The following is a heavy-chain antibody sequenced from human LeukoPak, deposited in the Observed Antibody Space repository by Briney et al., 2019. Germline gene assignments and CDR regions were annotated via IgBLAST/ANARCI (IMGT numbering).Heavy chain of an antibody. CDR1: GFTFSDYY. V-gene: IGHV3-11*01. CDR2: ISFSGSTI. J-gene: IGHJ4*02. D-gene: IGHD6-19*01. CDR3: ARGYSSGWYDY. Sequence: GGSLRLSCATSGFTFSDYYMGWIRQAPGKGLEGVSYISFSGSTIYYADSVKGRFTISRDDAKNSLYLQMNSLRAADTAVYYCARGYSSGWYDYWGQGTLVTVSS.